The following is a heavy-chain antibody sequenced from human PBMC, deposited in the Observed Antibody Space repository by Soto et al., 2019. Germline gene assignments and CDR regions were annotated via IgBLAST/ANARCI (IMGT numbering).Heavy chain of an antibody. J-gene: IGHJ4*02. V-gene: IGHV3-30-3*01. CDR2: MSFDGGNK. CDR1: GFTFRSYA. Sequence: GWSLRLSCAASGFTFRSYAMHWARQAPGKGLEWVAVMSFDGGNKYYADSVKGRFTISRDNSKNILYLQMNSLRIEDTAVYSCASDYDILTGYYFSPEIWGPGTLVTVSS. D-gene: IGHD3-9*01. CDR3: ASDYDILTGYYFSPEI.